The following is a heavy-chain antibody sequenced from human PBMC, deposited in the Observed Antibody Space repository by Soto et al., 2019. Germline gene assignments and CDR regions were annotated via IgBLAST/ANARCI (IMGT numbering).Heavy chain of an antibody. CDR1: GYTFSTYG. Sequence: ASVKVSCKASGYTFSTYGMHWVRQAPGQSLEWMGWLNGGTGQTRYSQRFQDRVIVTRDTSASTGYMELSSLRSEDTAVYYCARGKGMEENYFYYGMDIWGQGTTVTVSS. J-gene: IGHJ6*02. CDR2: LNGGTGQT. CDR3: ARGKGMEENYFYYGMDI. V-gene: IGHV1-3*01. D-gene: IGHD1-1*01.